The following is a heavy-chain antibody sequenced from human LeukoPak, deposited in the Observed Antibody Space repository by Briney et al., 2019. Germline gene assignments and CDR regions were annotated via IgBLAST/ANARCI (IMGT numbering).Heavy chain of an antibody. V-gene: IGHV1-46*01. D-gene: IGHD3-22*01. CDR3: AREDYDSSEGQTDYYGMDV. Sequence: ASVKVSCKASGYTFTSNYIHWVRQAPGQGLEWMGMIYPRDGSTSYAQKFQGRVTITAGESTSTAYMELSSLRSEDTAVYYCAREDYDSSEGQTDYYGMDVWGQGTTVTVSS. J-gene: IGHJ6*02. CDR2: IYPRDGST. CDR1: GYTFTSNY.